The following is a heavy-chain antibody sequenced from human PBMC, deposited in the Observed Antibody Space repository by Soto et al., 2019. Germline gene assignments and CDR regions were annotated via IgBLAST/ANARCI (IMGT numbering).Heavy chain of an antibody. D-gene: IGHD3-16*02. J-gene: IGHJ4*02. CDR2: THHSRGT. V-gene: IGHV4-4*02. CDR3: SIYFPIHRSALSIDY. CDR1: GDSIIGTHW. Sequence: SETLSLTCAVSGDSIIGTHWWSWVRRPPGKGLVFIGETHHSRGTNYNPSLRSRVTMSLDKSKNQLSLILYSVTAADTRVYYCSIYFPIHRSALSIDYWGQGTLVTVSS.